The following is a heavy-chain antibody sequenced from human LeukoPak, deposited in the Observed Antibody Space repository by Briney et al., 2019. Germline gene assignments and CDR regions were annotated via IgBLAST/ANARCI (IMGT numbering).Heavy chain of an antibody. CDR3: ARTTLEIDY. CDR1: GDSISSYY. CDR2: IYYSGST. V-gene: IGHV4-59*01. J-gene: IGHJ4*02. D-gene: IGHD1-1*01. Sequence: SETLSLTCTVSGDSISSYYWSWIRQPPGKGLEWIGYIYYSGSTNYNPSLKSRVTISVDTSKNQFSLKLSSVTAADTAVYYCARTTLEIDYWGQGTLVTVSS.